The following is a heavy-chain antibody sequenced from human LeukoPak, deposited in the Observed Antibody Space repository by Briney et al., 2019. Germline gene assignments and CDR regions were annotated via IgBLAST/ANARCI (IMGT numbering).Heavy chain of an antibody. CDR2: INWNGGST. V-gene: IGHV3-20*04. Sequence: GGSLRLSCAASGFTFDDYGMSWVRQAPGKGLEWVSGINWNGGSTGYADSVKGRFTISRDNAKNSLYLQMNSLRAEDTALYYCARVGSSSSGYYYYMDVWGKGTTVTVSS. D-gene: IGHD6-6*01. CDR3: ARVGSSSSGYYYYMDV. J-gene: IGHJ6*03. CDR1: GFTFDDYG.